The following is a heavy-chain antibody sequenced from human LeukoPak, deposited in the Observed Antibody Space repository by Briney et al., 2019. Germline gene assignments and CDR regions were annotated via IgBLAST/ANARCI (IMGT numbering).Heavy chain of an antibody. CDR2: INHSGST. J-gene: IGHJ3*02. CDR1: GGSFSGYY. V-gene: IGHV4-34*01. Sequence: ETLSLTCAVYGGSFSGYYWSWIRQPPGKGLEWIGEINHSGSTNYNPSLKSRVTISVDTSKNQFSLKLSSVTAADTAVYYCARHRPTYYYGSGRYGFDIWGQGTMVTVSS. CDR3: ARHRPTYYYGSGRYGFDI. D-gene: IGHD3-10*01.